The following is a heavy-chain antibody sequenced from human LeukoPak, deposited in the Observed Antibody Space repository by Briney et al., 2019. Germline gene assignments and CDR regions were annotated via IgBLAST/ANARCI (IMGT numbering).Heavy chain of an antibody. D-gene: IGHD5-18*01. CDR3: ASSNVDTAMVMSYYYYGMDV. CDR1: GGSISSYY. J-gene: IGHJ6*02. CDR2: IYYSGST. Sequence: SETLSLTCTVSGGSISSYYWSWIRQPPGKGLEWIGYIYYSGSTNYNPSLKGRVTISVDTFKNQFSLKLSSVTAADTAVYYCASSNVDTAMVMSYYYYGMDVWGQGTTVTVSS. V-gene: IGHV4-59*01.